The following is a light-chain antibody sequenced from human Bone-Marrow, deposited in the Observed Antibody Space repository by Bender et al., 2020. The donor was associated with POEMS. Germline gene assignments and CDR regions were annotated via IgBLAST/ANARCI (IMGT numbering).Light chain of an antibody. V-gene: IGLV2-14*02. Sequence: QSALTQPASVSGSPGQSITISCTGTSSDVGSYNLVSWYQQHPAKAPKFIIYEVTKRPSGVSDRFSGSKSGDTASLTISGLQAEDEADYYCSSYTGKSTYVFGSGTKVTVL. J-gene: IGLJ1*01. CDR2: EVT. CDR3: SSYTGKSTYV. CDR1: SSDVGSYNL.